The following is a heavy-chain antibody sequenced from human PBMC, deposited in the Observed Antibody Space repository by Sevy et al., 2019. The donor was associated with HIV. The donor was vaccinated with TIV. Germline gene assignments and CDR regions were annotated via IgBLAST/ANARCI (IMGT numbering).Heavy chain of an antibody. Sequence: ASVKVSCKASGYTFSRSVITWVRQAPGQGLEWMGWISTYNGKTNYAQKFQDRVTMTTDTSTNTAYMELRSLRSDDTAIYFCARGRGIAVAGGRYYSDYWGQGSLVTVSS. CDR2: ISTYNGKT. J-gene: IGHJ4*02. CDR3: ARGRGIAVAGGRYYSDY. CDR1: GYTFSRSV. D-gene: IGHD6-19*01. V-gene: IGHV1-18*04.